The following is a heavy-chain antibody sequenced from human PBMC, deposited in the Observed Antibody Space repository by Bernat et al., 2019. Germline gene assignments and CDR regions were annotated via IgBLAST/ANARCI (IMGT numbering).Heavy chain of an antibody. J-gene: IGHJ4*02. Sequence: QVQLVESGGGVVQPGRSLRLSCAASGFTFSSYAMHWVRQAPGKGLEWVAVISYDGSNEYYADSVKGRFTISRDNSKNTLYLQMNSLRAEDTAVYYCARGYDFWSGYYYNFDYWGQGTLVTVSS. D-gene: IGHD3-3*01. CDR2: ISYDGSNE. V-gene: IGHV3-30-3*01. CDR3: ARGYDFWSGYYYNFDY. CDR1: GFTFSSYA.